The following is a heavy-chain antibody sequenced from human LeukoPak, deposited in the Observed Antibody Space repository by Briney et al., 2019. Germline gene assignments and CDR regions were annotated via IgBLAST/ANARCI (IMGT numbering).Heavy chain of an antibody. D-gene: IGHD7-27*01. J-gene: IGHJ4*02. CDR3: AKDMSRPLTGSVIDY. CDR2: IRYDGSNK. Sequence: GGSLRLSCAASGFTFSSYGMHWVRQAPGKGLEWVAFIRYDGSNKYYADSVKGRFTISRDNSKNTLYLRMNSLRAEDTAVYYCAKDMSRPLTGSVIDYWGQGTLVTVSS. CDR1: GFTFSSYG. V-gene: IGHV3-30*02.